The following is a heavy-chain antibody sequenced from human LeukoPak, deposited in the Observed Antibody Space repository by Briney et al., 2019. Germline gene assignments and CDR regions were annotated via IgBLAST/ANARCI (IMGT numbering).Heavy chain of an antibody. V-gene: IGHV4-61*01. CDR2: IYYSGST. D-gene: IGHD3-22*01. CDR1: GGSVSSGNYF. Sequence: PSETLSLTCTVSGGSVSSGNYFWSWIRQPPGKGLEWIVYIYYSGSTNYNPSLKSRVTISVDTSKNQFSLKLSSVTAADTAVYYCARVRDSSGYYYFDYWGRGTLVTVSS. J-gene: IGHJ4*02. CDR3: ARVRDSSGYYYFDY.